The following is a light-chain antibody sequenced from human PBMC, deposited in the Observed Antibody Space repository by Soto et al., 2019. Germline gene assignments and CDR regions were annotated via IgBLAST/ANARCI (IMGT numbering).Light chain of an antibody. CDR3: SAYTVSRTYV. CDR1: SSNIGAGYD. CDR2: GNI. J-gene: IGLJ1*01. V-gene: IGLV1-40*01. Sequence: QSVLTQPPSVSGAPGQRVTVSCTGSSSNIGAGYDVHWYQQLPGTAPRLLIYGNINRPSGVPDRFSGSKSGTSASLAITGLQAEDEGDYYCSAYTVSRTYVFGTGTKLTVL.